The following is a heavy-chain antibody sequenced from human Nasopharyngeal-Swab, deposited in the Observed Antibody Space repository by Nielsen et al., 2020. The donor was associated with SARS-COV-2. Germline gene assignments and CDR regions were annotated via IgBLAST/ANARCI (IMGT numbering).Heavy chain of an antibody. J-gene: IGHJ5*02. CDR3: AKEGATGWFDP. Sequence: GSLRLSCTVSGVSITSQYWSWIRQPPGKGLEWIGYISHNSGTSYNPSLKSRVTMFMDTSKNQFSLRLTSVTAADTAVYYCAKEGATGWFDPWGQGTTVTVSS. CDR2: ISHNSGT. CDR1: GVSITSQY. V-gene: IGHV4-59*11.